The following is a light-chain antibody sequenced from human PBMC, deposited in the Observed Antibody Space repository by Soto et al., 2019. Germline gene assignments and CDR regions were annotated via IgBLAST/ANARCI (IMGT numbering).Light chain of an antibody. CDR1: QDINNH. Sequence: DIQMTQSPSSLSASVGDRVIITCQASQDINNHLAWYQQKPGKVPNLLISAASTLQSGVPPRFRGSGSGTYFPLPISSLQPEDVAPYYCQRYNSAPKTFGQGTKVEVK. V-gene: IGKV1-27*01. CDR3: QRYNSAPKT. CDR2: AAS. J-gene: IGKJ1*01.